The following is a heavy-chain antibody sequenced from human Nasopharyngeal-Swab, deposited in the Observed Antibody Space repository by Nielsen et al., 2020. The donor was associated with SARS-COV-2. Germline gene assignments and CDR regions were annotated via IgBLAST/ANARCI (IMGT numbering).Heavy chain of an antibody. CDR3: ARSDAYGDGDFDY. D-gene: IGHD4-17*01. Sequence: SETLSLTCTVSGGSISSYYWSWIRQPPGKGLEWIGYIYYSGSTNYNPSLKSRVTISVDTSKNQFSLKLSSVTAADTAVYCCARSDAYGDGDFDYWGQGTLVTVSS. CDR2: IYYSGST. V-gene: IGHV4-59*01. J-gene: IGHJ4*02. CDR1: GGSISSYY.